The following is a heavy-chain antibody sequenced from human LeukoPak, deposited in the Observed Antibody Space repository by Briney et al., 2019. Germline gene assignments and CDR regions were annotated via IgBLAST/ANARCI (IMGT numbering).Heavy chain of an antibody. V-gene: IGHV4-59*01. D-gene: IGHD1-1*01. CDR3: ATTTNYGHSDY. CDR2: IHCIGIT. Sequence: KPSETLSLTCTVSSGSISSYYWSWIRQAPGKGLEWIGYIHCIGITKYNPSLKSRVTISLDTSKNQFSLKVTSVTAADTATYYCATTTNYGHSDYWGQGTLVTVSS. J-gene: IGHJ4*02. CDR1: SGSISSYY.